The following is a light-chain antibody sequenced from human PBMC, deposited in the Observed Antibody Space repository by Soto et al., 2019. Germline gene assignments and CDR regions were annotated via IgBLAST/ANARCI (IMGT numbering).Light chain of an antibody. CDR1: NSDVGGYNY. Sequence: QSALTQPASVSGSPGQSITISCTGTNSDVGGYNYVSWYQQHPGKAPKLMIYDVSYRPSGVSDRFSGSKSGNTASLTISGLQSEDEADYYCDSYTSGSSYVFGTGTKVTVL. J-gene: IGLJ1*01. V-gene: IGLV2-14*03. CDR2: DVS. CDR3: DSYTSGSSYV.